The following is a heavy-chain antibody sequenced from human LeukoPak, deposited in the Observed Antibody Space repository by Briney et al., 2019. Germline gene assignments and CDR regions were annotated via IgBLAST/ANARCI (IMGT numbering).Heavy chain of an antibody. CDR2: IYHSGST. CDR3: ARAITMVREVISYYMDV. D-gene: IGHD3-10*01. Sequence: SETLSLTCTVSGYSISSGYYWGWIRQPPGKGLEWIGSIYHSGSTYYNPSLKSRVTISVDTSKNQFSLKLSSVTAAATAVYYCARAITMVREVISYYMDVWGKGTTVTVSS. CDR1: GYSISSGYY. V-gene: IGHV4-38-2*02. J-gene: IGHJ6*03.